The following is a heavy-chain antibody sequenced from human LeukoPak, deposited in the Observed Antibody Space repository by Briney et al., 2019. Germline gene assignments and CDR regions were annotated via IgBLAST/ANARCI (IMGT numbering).Heavy chain of an antibody. CDR1: GFDFSIYG. V-gene: IGHV3-21*01. Sequence: GGSLRLSCAASGFDFSIYGMNWVRQAPGKGLEWVSSINSRGNYIYYSDSLKGRFTISRDNARSSLYLPMSSLRAEDTAVYYCARRREHGSGSDWLWGQGTLVTVSS. J-gene: IGHJ4*02. D-gene: IGHD3-10*01. CDR3: ARRREHGSGSDWL. CDR2: INSRGNYI.